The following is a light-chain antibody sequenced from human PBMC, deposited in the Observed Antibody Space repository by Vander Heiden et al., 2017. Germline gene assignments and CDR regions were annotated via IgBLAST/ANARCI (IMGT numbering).Light chain of an antibody. CDR2: DAS. CDR1: QDISNY. CDR3: QQYDNLPWT. V-gene: IGKV1-33*01. Sequence: QMTQSASSLSASVGDRVTITCQASQDISNYLNWYQQKPGKAPKLLIYDASNLETGVPSRFSGSGSGTDFTLTISSLQPEDTATYYCQQYDNLPWTFGQGTKVEIK. J-gene: IGKJ1*01.